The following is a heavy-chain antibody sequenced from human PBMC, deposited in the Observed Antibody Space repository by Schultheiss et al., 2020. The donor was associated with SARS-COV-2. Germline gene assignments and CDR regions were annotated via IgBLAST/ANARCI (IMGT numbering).Heavy chain of an antibody. CDR2: ISTSSTTI. CDR1: GFTFSYYS. V-gene: IGHV3-48*01. CDR3: ATDLEGFGY. J-gene: IGHJ4*02. Sequence: GESLKISCASSGFTFSYYSMIWVRQAPGKGLEWLAYISTSSTTIYYADSVKGRFTISRDNAKKSLYLQMNSLRAEETAIYYCATDLEGFGYWGQGTLVTVSS.